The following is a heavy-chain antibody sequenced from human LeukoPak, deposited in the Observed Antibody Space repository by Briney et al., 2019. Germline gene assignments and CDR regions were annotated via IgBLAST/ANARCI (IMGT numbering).Heavy chain of an antibody. J-gene: IGHJ4*02. Sequence: PGGSLRLSCAASGFTFSNYGMNWVRQAPGKGLEWVSVISVTGGSTYYADSVRGRFSISRDNSKNTLYLQMNSLRAEDTAVYYCTKDYYDSSGYLFDYWGQGTLVIVSS. CDR1: GFTFSNYG. V-gene: IGHV3-23*01. CDR2: ISVTGGST. D-gene: IGHD3-22*01. CDR3: TKDYYDSSGYLFDY.